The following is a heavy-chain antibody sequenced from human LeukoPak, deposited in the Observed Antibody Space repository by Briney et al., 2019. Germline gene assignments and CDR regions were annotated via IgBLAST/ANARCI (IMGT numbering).Heavy chain of an antibody. J-gene: IGHJ3*02. V-gene: IGHV4-30-4*07. CDR2: IYYSGST. Sequence: PSETLSLTCAVSGGSISSGGYSWSWIRQPPGKGLEWIGYIYYSGSTYYNPSLKSRVTISVDTSKNQFSLKLSSVTAADTAVYYCARGDPYYDILTGYYLDAFDIWGQGTMVTVSS. CDR1: GGSISSGGYS. CDR3: ARGDPYYDILTGYYLDAFDI. D-gene: IGHD3-9*01.